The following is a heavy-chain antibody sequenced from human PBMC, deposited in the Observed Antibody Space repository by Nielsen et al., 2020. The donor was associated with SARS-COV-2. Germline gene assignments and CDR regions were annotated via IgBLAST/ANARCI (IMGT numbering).Heavy chain of an antibody. V-gene: IGHV4-59*01. CDR1: GGSISTYY. CDR3: ARALYSGSYYRVLDY. CDR2: IHYSGIT. J-gene: IGHJ4*02. Sequence: GSLRLSCTVSGGSISTYYWSWIRQAPGKGLEWIAYIHYSGITNYNTSLKSRVTTSVDTSKNQFSLKLSSVTAADTAVYYCARALYSGSYYRVLDYWGQGTLVTVSS. D-gene: IGHD1-26*01.